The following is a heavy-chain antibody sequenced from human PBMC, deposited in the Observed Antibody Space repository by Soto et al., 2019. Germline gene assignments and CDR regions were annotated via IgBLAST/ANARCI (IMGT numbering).Heavy chain of an antibody. CDR2: IYYSGST. Sequence: QVQLQESGPGLVKPSETLSLTCTVSGGSISSYYWSWIRQPPGKGLEWIGYIYYSGSTNYNPSLKSRVTIQVDTSKTQFSLKLSSVTAADTAVYYCARLPAYYYGSGSAFDIWGQGTMVTVSS. CDR3: ARLPAYYYGSGSAFDI. V-gene: IGHV4-59*01. CDR1: GGSISSYY. D-gene: IGHD3-10*01. J-gene: IGHJ3*02.